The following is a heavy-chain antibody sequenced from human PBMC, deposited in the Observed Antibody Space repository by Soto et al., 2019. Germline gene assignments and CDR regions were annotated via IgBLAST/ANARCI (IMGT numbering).Heavy chain of an antibody. CDR2: VISASGSV. Sequence: QVQVVQSGAEVKKPGSSVKISCKASGRIFSSFPTSWVRQVPGQGLEWMGGVISASGSVTYAPKFQGRVTITAVNSAGMGYLELTSLTSEDTAIYYCARVGSRDAYNYVPDHWGPGTMVTVSS. V-gene: IGHV1-69*06. CDR1: GRIFSSFP. CDR3: ARVGSRDAYNYVPDH. D-gene: IGHD5-18*01. J-gene: IGHJ1*01.